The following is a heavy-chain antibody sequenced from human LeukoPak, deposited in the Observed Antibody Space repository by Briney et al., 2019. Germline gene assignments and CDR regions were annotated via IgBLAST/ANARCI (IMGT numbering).Heavy chain of an antibody. D-gene: IGHD3-16*01. CDR3: AKDLTSVYDAFNI. CDR2: IYSAGST. V-gene: IGHV3-53*05. Sequence: GGSLRLSCAASGFTVSSSYMSWVRQAPGKGLEWVSLIYSAGSTHYADSVKGRFTISRDNSKNSLYLQMNSLRTEDTALYYCAKDLTSVYDAFNIWGQGTMVTVSS. CDR1: GFTVSSSY. J-gene: IGHJ3*02.